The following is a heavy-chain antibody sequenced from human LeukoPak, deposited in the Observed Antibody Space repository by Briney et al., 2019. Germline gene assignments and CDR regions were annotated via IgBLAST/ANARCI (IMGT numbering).Heavy chain of an antibody. J-gene: IGHJ4*02. CDR3: AREGGPYGSGSYYNFDY. D-gene: IGHD3-10*01. CDR1: GGTFSSYA. Sequence: GASVKVSCKASGGTFSSYAISWVRQAPGQGLEWMGRIIPILGIANYAQKFQSRVTITADKSTSTAYMELSSLRSEGTAVYYCAREGGPYGSGSYYNFDYWGQGTLVTVSS. CDR2: IIPILGIA. V-gene: IGHV1-69*04.